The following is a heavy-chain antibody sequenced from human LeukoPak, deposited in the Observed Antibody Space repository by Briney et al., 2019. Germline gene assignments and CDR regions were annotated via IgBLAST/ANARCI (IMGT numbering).Heavy chain of an antibody. D-gene: IGHD6-13*01. CDR1: GYTFTGYY. J-gene: IGHJ6*03. CDR3: ARDYLAAAGHYYYYMDV. V-gene: IGHV1-2*06. CDR2: INPNSGGT. Sequence: ASVKVSCKASGYTFTGYYMHWVRQAPGQGLEWMGRINPNSGGTNYAQKFQGRVTITRDTSISTAYMELSRLRSDDTAVYYCARDYLAAAGHYYYYMDVWGKGTTVTVSS.